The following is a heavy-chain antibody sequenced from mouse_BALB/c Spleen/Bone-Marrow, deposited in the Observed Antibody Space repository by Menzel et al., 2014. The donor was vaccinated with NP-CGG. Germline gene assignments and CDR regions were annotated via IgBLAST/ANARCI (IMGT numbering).Heavy chain of an antibody. J-gene: IGHJ4*01. V-gene: IGHV2-6*02. CDR3: ARTGTRYAMDY. CDR1: GFSLTNYG. Sequence: QVQLQQSGPGLVAPSQSLSITCTVSGFSLTNYGLHWVRQPPGKGLEWLVVIWSDGSTTYNSALKSRLSINKDNSKSQVFLKMDSLQTDDTAIYYCARTGTRYAMDYWGQGTSVTASS. CDR2: IWSDGST. D-gene: IGHD4-1*01.